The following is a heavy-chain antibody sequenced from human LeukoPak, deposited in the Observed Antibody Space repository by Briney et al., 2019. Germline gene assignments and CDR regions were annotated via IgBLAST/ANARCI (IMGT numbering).Heavy chain of an antibody. D-gene: IGHD5-18*01. CDR2: ISGSGGST. CDR1: GFTFSSYA. CDR3: ARAASKQLCQDY. V-gene: IGHV3-23*01. Sequence: PGGSLRLSCAASGFTFSSYAMSWVRQAPGKELEWVSAISGSGGSTYYADSVKGRFTISRDNSKNTLYLQMNSLRAEDTAVYYCARAASKQLCQDYWGQGTLVTVSS. J-gene: IGHJ4*02.